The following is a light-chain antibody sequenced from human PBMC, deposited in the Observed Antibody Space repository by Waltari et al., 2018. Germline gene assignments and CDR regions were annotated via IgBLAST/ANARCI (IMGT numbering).Light chain of an antibody. CDR3: MQALQTPH. J-gene: IGKJ5*01. CDR2: LAS. Sequence: DIVMTQSPLSLPVTPGEPASISCRSSQSLLHRNGYSYLDWYLQKPGQSPQLLIYLASNRASGVPDRFSGGGSGTDFTLEISRVEAEDIGVYFCMQALQTPHFGQGTRLEIK. V-gene: IGKV2-28*01. CDR1: QSLLHRNGYSY.